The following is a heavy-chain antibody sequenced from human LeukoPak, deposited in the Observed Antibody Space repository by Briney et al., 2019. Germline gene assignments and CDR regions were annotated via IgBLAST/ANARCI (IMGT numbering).Heavy chain of an antibody. Sequence: ASVNVSCKASGYTLRSFGITWVRQAPGQGLDWMGWISTYNGNTNYAQKLQGRVTMTTDTSTSTGYMELRSLRSDDTAVYYCARALAGGDYVSPDYWGQGTLVTVSS. J-gene: IGHJ4*02. CDR1: GYTLRSFG. V-gene: IGHV1-18*01. CDR3: ARALAGGDYVSPDY. CDR2: ISTYNGNT. D-gene: IGHD4-17*01.